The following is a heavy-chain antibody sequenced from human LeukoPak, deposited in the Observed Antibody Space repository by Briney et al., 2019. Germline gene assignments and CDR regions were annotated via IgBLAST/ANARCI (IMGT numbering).Heavy chain of an antibody. CDR1: GFSFSSYS. V-gene: IGHV3-21*01. CDR3: ATDLIHYYASGAKT. D-gene: IGHD3-10*01. J-gene: IGHJ5*02. CDR2: ITTSSSYI. Sequence: GGSLRLSCAASGFSFSSYSMNWVRQAPGKGLEWVSSITTSSSYIYYADSVKGRFTISRDNAKNSLFLQMNSLRAEDTAVYYCATDLIHYYASGAKTWGQGTLVTVSS.